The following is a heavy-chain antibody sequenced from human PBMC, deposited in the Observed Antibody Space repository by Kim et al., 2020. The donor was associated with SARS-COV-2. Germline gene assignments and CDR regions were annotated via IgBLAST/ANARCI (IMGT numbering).Heavy chain of an antibody. V-gene: IGHV1-58*02. D-gene: IGHD3-3*01. CDR3: AADPRFLEWLFNGMDV. CDR2: IVVGSGNT. Sequence: SVKVSCKASGFTFTSSAMQWVRQARGQRLEWIGWIVVGSGNTNYAQKFQERVTITRDMSTSTAYMELSSLRSEDTAVYYCAADPRFLEWLFNGMDVWGQGTTVTVSS. J-gene: IGHJ6*02. CDR1: GFTFTSSA.